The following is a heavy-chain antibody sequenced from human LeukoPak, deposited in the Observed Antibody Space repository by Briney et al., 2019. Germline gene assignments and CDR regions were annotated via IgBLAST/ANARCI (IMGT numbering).Heavy chain of an antibody. Sequence: SETLSLTCTVFGGAISSYYWSWIRQTAGKGLEWIWRIYNTGSTDYSPSLRSRVTISVDKSKNQLSLKLNSVTAADTAVYYCASSAAVGGVKWFDPWGQGTLVTVSS. D-gene: IGHD6-19*01. CDR1: GGAISSYY. J-gene: IGHJ5*02. CDR2: IYNTGST. CDR3: ASSAAVGGVKWFDP. V-gene: IGHV4-4*07.